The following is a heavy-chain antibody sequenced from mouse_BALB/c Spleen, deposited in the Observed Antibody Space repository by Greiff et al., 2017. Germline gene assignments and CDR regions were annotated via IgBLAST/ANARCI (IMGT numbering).Heavy chain of an antibody. CDR2: ISSGGSYT. CDR3: ARRDGNYEYYFDY. D-gene: IGHD2-1*01. Sequence: EVMLVESGGDLVKPGGSLKLSCAASGFTFSSYGMSWVRQTPDKRLEWVATISSGGSYTYYPDSVKGRFTISRDNAKNTLYLQMSSLKSEDTAMYYCARRDGNYEYYFDYWGQGTTLTVSS. CDR1: GFTFSSYG. V-gene: IGHV5-6*02. J-gene: IGHJ2*01.